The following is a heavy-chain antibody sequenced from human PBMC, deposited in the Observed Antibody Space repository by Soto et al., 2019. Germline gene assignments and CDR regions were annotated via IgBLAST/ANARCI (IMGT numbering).Heavy chain of an antibody. Sequence: EVQLLESGGGLVQPGGSLRLSCAASGFTFSSYAMSWVRQAPGKGLEWVSAISGSGGSTYYADYVKGRFTISRDNSKNTRYLQMNRLRAEDTAVYYCARTLYSYGTDYWGQGTLVTVSS. V-gene: IGHV3-23*01. CDR2: ISGSGGST. CDR1: GFTFSSYA. CDR3: ARTLYSYGTDY. J-gene: IGHJ4*02. D-gene: IGHD5-18*01.